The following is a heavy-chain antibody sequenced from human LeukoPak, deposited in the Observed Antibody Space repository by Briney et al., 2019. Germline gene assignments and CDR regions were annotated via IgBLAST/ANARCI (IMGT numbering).Heavy chain of an antibody. J-gene: IGHJ4*02. CDR1: GYTFTIYG. Sequence: ASVNVSCKASGYTFTIYGISWVRQAPGQGLEWMGWISAYNGNTNYAQKLQGRVTMTTDTSTSTAYMELRSLRSDDTAVYYCARGASDTAMVPYYFDYWGQGTLVTVSS. V-gene: IGHV1-18*01. D-gene: IGHD5-18*01. CDR3: ARGASDTAMVPYYFDY. CDR2: ISAYNGNT.